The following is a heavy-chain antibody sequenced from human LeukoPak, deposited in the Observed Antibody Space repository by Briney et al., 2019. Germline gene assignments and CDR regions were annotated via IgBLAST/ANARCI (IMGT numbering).Heavy chain of an antibody. V-gene: IGHV4-38-2*01. CDR2: IYHSGST. J-gene: IGHJ3*02. CDR3: ARGTRGLEWLANDAFDI. CDR1: GYSISSGYY. D-gene: IGHD3-3*01. Sequence: SETLSLTCAVSGYSISSGYYWGWVRPPPGKGLEWIGSIYHSGSTYYNPSLKSRVTISVDTSKNQFSLKLSSVTAADTAVYYCARGTRGLEWLANDAFDIWGQGTMVTVSS.